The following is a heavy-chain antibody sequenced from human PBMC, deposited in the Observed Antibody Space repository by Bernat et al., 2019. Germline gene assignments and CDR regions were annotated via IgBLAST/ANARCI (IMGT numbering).Heavy chain of an antibody. V-gene: IGHV3-23*01. CDR3: AKSAVITTDWYFDL. D-gene: IGHD3-22*01. CDR2: ISGSGGST. J-gene: IGHJ2*01. CDR1: RFTFSSYV. Sequence: EVQLLESGGGLVQVGGSLRLSCTVSRFTFSSYVMSWVRQTPGKGLEWVSTISGSGGSTYYADSVKGRFTISRDNSRNTLYLRMNSLRAEDMAVYYCAKSAVITTDWYFDLWGRGTLVTVSS.